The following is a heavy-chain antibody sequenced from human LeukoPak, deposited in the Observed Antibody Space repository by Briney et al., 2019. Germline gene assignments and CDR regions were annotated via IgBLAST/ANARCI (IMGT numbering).Heavy chain of an antibody. D-gene: IGHD6-25*01. CDR1: GYSISSGYY. CDR3: AREGSDDAFDI. V-gene: IGHV4-38-2*02. CDR2: IYHSGST. J-gene: IGHJ3*02. Sequence: SETLSLTCTVSGYSISSGYYWGWIRQPPGKGLEWIGSIYHSGSTYYNPSLKSRVTISVDTSKNQFSLKLSSVTAADTAVYYCAREGSDDAFDIWGQGTTVTVSS.